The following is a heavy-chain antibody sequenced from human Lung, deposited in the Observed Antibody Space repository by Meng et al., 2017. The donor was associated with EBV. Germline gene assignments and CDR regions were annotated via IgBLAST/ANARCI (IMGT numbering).Heavy chain of an antibody. CDR2: INPNTGGT. CDR1: GGTFSSYA. J-gene: IGHJ5*02. V-gene: IGHV1-2*04. Sequence: QVQLVQSGAEVKKPGSSVKVSCKASGGTFSSYAISWVRQAPGQGLEWMGWINPNTGGTKYAQKFQGWVTLTRDTSISTAYMELSRLRSDDTAVYYCARGRHELIWGLFDPWGQGTLVTVSS. D-gene: IGHD1-1*01. CDR3: ARGRHELIWGLFDP.